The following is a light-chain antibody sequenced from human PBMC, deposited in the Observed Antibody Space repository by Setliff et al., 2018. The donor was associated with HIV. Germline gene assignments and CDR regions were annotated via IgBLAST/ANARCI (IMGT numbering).Light chain of an antibody. CDR2: NNN. J-gene: IGLJ2*01. CDR3: AAWDDSLNGHVV. Sequence: KRVTISCSGSSSNIGSNTVNWYQQLPGTAPKLLIFNNNQRPSGVPDRFSGSKSGTSASLAISGLQSEDEADYHCAAWDDSLNGHVVFGGGTKVTVL. CDR1: SSNIGSNT. V-gene: IGLV1-44*01.